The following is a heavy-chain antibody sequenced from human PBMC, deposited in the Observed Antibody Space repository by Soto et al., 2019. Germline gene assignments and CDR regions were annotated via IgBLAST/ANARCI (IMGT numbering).Heavy chain of an antibody. V-gene: IGHV4-31*03. CDR3: ASYYDSGTWAFDF. Sequence: QVQLQESGPGLVKPSQTLSLTCTVSAGSISRGSYYWSWIRQLPGMGLDWIGYIHDSGTPYYNPSLQSRVIMSVDTSKNQFSLRLSSVTAADTAISYCASYYDSGTWAFDFWGQGTMVTVSS. CDR1: AGSISRGSYY. CDR2: IHDSGTP. D-gene: IGHD3-22*01. J-gene: IGHJ3*01.